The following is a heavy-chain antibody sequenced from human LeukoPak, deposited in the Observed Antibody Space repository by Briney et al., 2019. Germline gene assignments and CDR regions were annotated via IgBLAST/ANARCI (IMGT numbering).Heavy chain of an antibody. V-gene: IGHV4-59*08. CDR1: GGSFSGYY. J-gene: IGHJ4*02. D-gene: IGHD5-18*01. CDR2: IYYSGST. CDR3: ARLRGYSYGYYY. Sequence: PSETLSLTCAVYGGSFSGYYWSWIRQPPGKGLEWIGYIYYSGSTNYNPSLKSRVTISVDTSKNQFSLKLSSVTAADTAVYYCARLRGYSYGYYYWGQGTLVTVSS.